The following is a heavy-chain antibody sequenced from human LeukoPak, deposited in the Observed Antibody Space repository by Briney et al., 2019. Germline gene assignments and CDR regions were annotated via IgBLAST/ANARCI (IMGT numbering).Heavy chain of an antibody. J-gene: IGHJ4*02. Sequence: GGSLRLSCAASGFTFSSYSMNWVRQAPGKGLEWVPSISSSSSYIYYADSVKGRFTISRDNARNTLYLLMNSLRAEDTAVYYCARDLFSSFDYWGQGTLVTVSS. CDR3: ARDLFSSFDY. CDR2: ISSSSSYI. D-gene: IGHD3-3*02. CDR1: GFTFSSYS. V-gene: IGHV3-21*01.